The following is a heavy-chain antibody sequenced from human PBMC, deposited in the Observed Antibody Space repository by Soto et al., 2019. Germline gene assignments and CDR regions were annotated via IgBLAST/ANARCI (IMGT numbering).Heavy chain of an antibody. V-gene: IGHV1-46*01. J-gene: IGHJ4*01. Sequence: ASVKVSCKASGGTFSSYAISWVRQAPGQGLEWMGIINPSGGTTSYAQKFQGRVTVTRDASTSTVYMELSSLRSEDTAVYYCARDRSSSASRARVVDYWG. CDR2: INPSGGTT. CDR3: ARDRSSSASRARVVDY. CDR1: GGTFSSYA. D-gene: IGHD2-2*01.